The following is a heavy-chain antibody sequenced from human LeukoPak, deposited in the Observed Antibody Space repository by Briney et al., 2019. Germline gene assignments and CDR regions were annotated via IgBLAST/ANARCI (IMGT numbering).Heavy chain of an antibody. CDR2: INPNSGGT. V-gene: IGHV1-2*02. D-gene: IGHD3-10*01. Sequence: GASVKVSCKASGYTFTGYYMHWVRQAPGQGLEWMGWINPNSGGTNYAQKFQGRVTMTRDTSISTAYMELSRRRSDDTAVYYCARTTVRGVGLHNWFDPWGQGTLVTVSS. J-gene: IGHJ5*02. CDR3: ARTTVRGVGLHNWFDP. CDR1: GYTFTGYY.